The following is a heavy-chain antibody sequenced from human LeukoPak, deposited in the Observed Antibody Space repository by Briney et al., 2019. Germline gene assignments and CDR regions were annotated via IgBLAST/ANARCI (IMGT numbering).Heavy chain of an antibody. J-gene: IGHJ4*02. CDR1: GFTFRNYW. D-gene: IGHD3-10*01. Sequence: PGGSLRFSCVASGFTFRNYWMTWVRQAPGKGLEWVANIKQDGTEKHYVDSVKGRFTISRDNAENSLSLQMNSLRAEDTAVYYCARGAGSADWGQGSLVTVPA. V-gene: IGHV3-7*01. CDR2: IKQDGTEK. CDR3: ARGAGSAD.